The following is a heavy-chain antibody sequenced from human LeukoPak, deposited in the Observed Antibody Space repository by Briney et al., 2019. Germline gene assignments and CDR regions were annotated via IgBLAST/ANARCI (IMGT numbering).Heavy chain of an antibody. CDR3: ARTSSGWYSDPFDI. CDR2: IFYTGSP. Sequence: SETLSLTCTVSGGSISSSDYYWGWIRQPPGKGLEWLGNIFYTGSPYYNPPLNSRVTISIDTSKNQFSLQLNSLTAADTAVYYCARTSSGWYSDPFDIWGQGTMVTVSS. CDR1: GGSISSSDYY. J-gene: IGHJ3*02. V-gene: IGHV4-39*07. D-gene: IGHD6-13*01.